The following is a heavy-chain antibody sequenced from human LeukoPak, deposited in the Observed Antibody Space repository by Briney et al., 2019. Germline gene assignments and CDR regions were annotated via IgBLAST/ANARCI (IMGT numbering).Heavy chain of an antibody. J-gene: IGHJ4*02. CDR3: ARTTYYYDSSGYYYYY. V-gene: IGHV4-59*08. D-gene: IGHD3-22*01. CDR2: IYYSGST. Sequence: SETLSLTCTVSGGSISSYYWSWIRQPPGKGLEWIGYIYYSGSTNYNPSLKSRVTISVDTSKNQFSLKLSSVTAADTAVYYCARTTYYYDSSGYYYYYWGQGTLVTVSS. CDR1: GGSISSYY.